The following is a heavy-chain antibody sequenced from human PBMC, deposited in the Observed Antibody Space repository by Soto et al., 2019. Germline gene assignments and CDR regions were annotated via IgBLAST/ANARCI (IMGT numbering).Heavy chain of an antibody. J-gene: IGHJ4*02. CDR2: IWYDGSNQ. Sequence: HPGGSLRLSCAPSGFTFSTYGMHWVRQAPGKGLEWVAVIWYDGSNQYYADSVKGRFTISRDNSKNVLYLQMNSLRAEDTAVYYCARDLGEFNYGSAYFDYWGQGTPVTVSS. CDR1: GFTFSTYG. CDR3: ARDLGEFNYGSAYFDY. D-gene: IGHD3-10*01. V-gene: IGHV3-33*01.